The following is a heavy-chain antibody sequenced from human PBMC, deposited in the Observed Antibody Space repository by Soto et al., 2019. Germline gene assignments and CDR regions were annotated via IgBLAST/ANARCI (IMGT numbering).Heavy chain of an antibody. CDR1: GGSISIGDYY. V-gene: IGHV4-30-4*01. D-gene: IGHD4-17*01. CDR2: IYYSGST. CDR3: ARGTTVTLIDY. Sequence: SETLSLTCTVSGGSISIGDYYWSCVRQPPGKGLEWIGYIYYSGSTYYNPSLKSRVTISVDTSKNQFSLKLSSVTAADTAVYYCARGTTVTLIDYWGQGTLVTVSS. J-gene: IGHJ4*02.